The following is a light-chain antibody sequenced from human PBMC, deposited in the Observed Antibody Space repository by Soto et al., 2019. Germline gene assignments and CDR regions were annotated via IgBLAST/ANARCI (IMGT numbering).Light chain of an antibody. J-gene: IGLJ1*01. V-gene: IGLV2-14*01. CDR3: SSYTSSSSHYV. CDR1: SSDVGGYKY. CDR2: EVS. Sequence: QSVLTQPASVSESPGRSITIYCTGTSSDVGGYKYVSWYQQHPGKAPKPMIYEVSTRPSGVSNRFSGSKSGNTASLTISGLQAEDEADYYCSSYTSSSSHYVFGTGTKVTVL.